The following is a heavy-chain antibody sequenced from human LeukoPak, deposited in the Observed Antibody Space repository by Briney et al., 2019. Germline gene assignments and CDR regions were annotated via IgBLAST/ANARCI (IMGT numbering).Heavy chain of an antibody. Sequence: ASVKVSCKVSGGSFSSYAISWVRQAPGQGPEWMGGIIPLFGKANYAQKFQGRVTITADKSTSTAYMELSSLRSEDTAVYYCARASGSYRHLDYWGQGTLVTVSS. D-gene: IGHD1-26*01. J-gene: IGHJ4*02. CDR3: ARASGSYRHLDY. V-gene: IGHV1-69*06. CDR1: GGSFSSYA. CDR2: IIPLFGKA.